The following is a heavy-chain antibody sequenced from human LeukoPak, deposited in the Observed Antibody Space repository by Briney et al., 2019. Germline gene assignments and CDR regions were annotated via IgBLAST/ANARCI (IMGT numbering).Heavy chain of an antibody. J-gene: IGHJ4*02. V-gene: IGHV3-66*02. Sequence: PGGSLRLSCAASGFTVGNNYMSWVRQAPGKGLEWVSVIYSDGRTYYADSVKARFTISRDNSKNTLYLQMNSLRADDTAVYYCARDPGGGPTHGYWGQGTLVTVSS. CDR3: ARDPGGGPTHGY. CDR1: GFTVGNNY. D-gene: IGHD1-26*01. CDR2: IYSDGRT.